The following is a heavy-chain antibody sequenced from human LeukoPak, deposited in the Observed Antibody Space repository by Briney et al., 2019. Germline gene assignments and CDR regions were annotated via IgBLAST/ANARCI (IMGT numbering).Heavy chain of an antibody. CDR2: IYPGDSDT. Sequence: GESLKISCKGSGYSFTSYWIGWVRQMPGKGLEWMGIIYPGDSDTRYSPSFRGQVTISADKSISTAYLQWSSLKASDTAMYYCAIQSGDYSYYYYMVVWGKGTTVTMSS. J-gene: IGHJ6*03. CDR1: GYSFTSYW. D-gene: IGHD2-21*02. CDR3: AIQSGDYSYYYYMVV. V-gene: IGHV5-51*01.